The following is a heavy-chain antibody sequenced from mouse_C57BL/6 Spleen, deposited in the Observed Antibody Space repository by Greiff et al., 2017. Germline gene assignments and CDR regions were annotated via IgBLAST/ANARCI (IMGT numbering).Heavy chain of an antibody. V-gene: IGHV1-74*01. Sequence: QVQLQQPGAELVKPGASVKVSCKASGYTFTSYWMHWVKQRPGQGLEWIGRIHPSDSDTNYNQQFKGKATLTVDKSSSTAYMQLSSLTSEDSAVYDCAIGISYDGLYDFDDWGQGTTLTVSS. J-gene: IGHJ2*01. CDR2: IHPSDSDT. D-gene: IGHD2-3*01. CDR3: AIGISYDGLYDFDD. CDR1: GYTFTSYW.